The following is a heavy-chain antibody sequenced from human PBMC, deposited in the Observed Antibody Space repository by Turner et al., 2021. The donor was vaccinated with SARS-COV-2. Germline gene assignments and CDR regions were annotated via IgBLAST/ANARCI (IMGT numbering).Heavy chain of an antibody. V-gene: IGHV4-39*01. Sequence: QLQLQESGPGLVKPSETLSLTCTVSGGPLGSSSYYSGWIRQPPGKGLEWIGNIYYSGSTYYNPSLKSRVTISVDTSKNQFSLKLSSVTAADTAVYYCASRLITMIVVVKDLSAFDIWGQGTMVTVSS. CDR2: IYYSGST. D-gene: IGHD3-22*01. CDR3: ASRLITMIVVVKDLSAFDI. J-gene: IGHJ3*02. CDR1: GGPLGSSSYY.